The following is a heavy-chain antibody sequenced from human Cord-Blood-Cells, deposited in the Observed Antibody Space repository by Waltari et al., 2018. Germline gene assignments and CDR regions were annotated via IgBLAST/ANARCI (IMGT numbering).Heavy chain of an antibody. CDR2: INHSGST. CDR1: GGSFSGYY. CDR3: ARGYGGNSRPDGWTYDWFDP. D-gene: IGHD4-17*01. J-gene: IGHJ5*02. Sequence: QVQLQQWGAGLLKPSETLSLTCAVYGGSFSGYYWSWIRQPPGKGLEWIGEINHSGSTNYNRSLKSRVTISVDTSKNQFSLKLSSVTAADTAVYYCARGYGGNSRPDGWTYDWFDPWGQGTLVTVSS. V-gene: IGHV4-34*01.